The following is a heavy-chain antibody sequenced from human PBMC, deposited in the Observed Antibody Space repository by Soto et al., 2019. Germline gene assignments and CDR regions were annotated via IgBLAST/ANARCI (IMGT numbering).Heavy chain of an antibody. D-gene: IGHD2-15*01. J-gene: IGHJ6*03. CDR1: GYTFTDYG. V-gene: IGHV1-18*01. CDR2: ISAYNGNT. CDR3: ARRFCSGGSWYAGLGSHYYMDV. Sequence: QVQFVQSGAEVKKPGASVKVSCKASGYTFTDYGIVWVRQAPGQGLEWMGWISAYNGNTNYAQKFRGRVTMTTDTFTSTAHMELRSLGSDDTAVYYCARRFCSGGSWYAGLGSHYYMDVWGKGTTVTVSS.